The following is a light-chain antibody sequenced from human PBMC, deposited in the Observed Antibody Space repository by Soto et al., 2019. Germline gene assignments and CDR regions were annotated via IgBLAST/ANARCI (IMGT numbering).Light chain of an antibody. V-gene: IGKV3-20*01. J-gene: IGKJ2*01. CDR3: HQYGLSPRHP. CDR1: QSVNSNY. CDR2: GAS. Sequence: EIVLTQSPGTLSLSPGESAILSCRASQSVNSNYLVWYQQKPGQAPRLLIYGASSRATGVPNRFSGSGSGTDFTLTISSLEPEDCAVYYCHQYGLSPRHPFGQGTKLEIK.